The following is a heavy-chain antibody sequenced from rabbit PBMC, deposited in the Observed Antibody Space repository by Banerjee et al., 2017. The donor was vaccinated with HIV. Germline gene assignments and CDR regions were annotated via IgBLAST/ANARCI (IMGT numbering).Heavy chain of an antibody. CDR1: GIDFSSYY. D-gene: IGHD8-1*01. CDR2: IYAGKGST. CDR3: ARENWAGYAGYGYSL. V-gene: IGHV1S43*01. Sequence: QQQLEESGGGLVKPGGTLTLTCKASGIDFSSYYMSWVRQAPGKGLEWIGIIYAGKGSTDYASWVNGRFTISSDNAQNTVDLQMNSLTAADTATYFCARENWAGYAGYGYSLWGQGTLVTVS. J-gene: IGHJ3*01.